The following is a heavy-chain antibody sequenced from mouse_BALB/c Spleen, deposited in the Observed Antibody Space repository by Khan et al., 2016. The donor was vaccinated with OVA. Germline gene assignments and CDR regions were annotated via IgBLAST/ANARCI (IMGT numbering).Heavy chain of an antibody. Sequence: QVQLKQSGPELKKPGETVKISCKASGYTFTSYGMNWVKQCPGKVLKWMGWINTYTGEPTYTDDFKGRFAFSLENSASTAYLQITNLKNEYTATLFCARPADFGYTLDYWGQGTSVTVSS. J-gene: IGHJ4*01. CDR2: INTYTGEP. V-gene: IGHV9-3-1*01. CDR1: GYTFTSYG. CDR3: ARPADFGYTLDY.